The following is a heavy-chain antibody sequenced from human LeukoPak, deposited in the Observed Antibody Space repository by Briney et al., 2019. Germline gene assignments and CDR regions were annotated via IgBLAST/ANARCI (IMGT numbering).Heavy chain of an antibody. CDR3: AKRGRGKVGADDY. CDR1: GFTFSSYS. CDR2: ISSSSSYI. Sequence: GGSLRVSCAASGFTFSSYSMNWVRQAPGKGLEWVSSISSSSSYIFYADSVKGRFTISRDNAKNSLYLQMNSLRAEDTALYYCAKRGRGKVGADDYWGQGTLVTVSS. J-gene: IGHJ4*02. V-gene: IGHV3-21*04. D-gene: IGHD1-26*01.